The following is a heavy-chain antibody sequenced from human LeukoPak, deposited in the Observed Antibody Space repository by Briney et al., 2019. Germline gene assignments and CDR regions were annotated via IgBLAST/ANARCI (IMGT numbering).Heavy chain of an antibody. J-gene: IGHJ4*02. Sequence: GGSLRLSCAASGFSFTGYAMSWVRQAPGKGLEWVSGINGGGDKTYYRDSVKGRITISRDNSKNTLYLQMNSLRAEDTAIYYCAKSRGSTLFDSWGQGTLVTVSS. V-gene: IGHV3-23*01. CDR1: GFSFTGYA. D-gene: IGHD1-26*01. CDR3: AKSRGSTLFDS. CDR2: INGGGDKT.